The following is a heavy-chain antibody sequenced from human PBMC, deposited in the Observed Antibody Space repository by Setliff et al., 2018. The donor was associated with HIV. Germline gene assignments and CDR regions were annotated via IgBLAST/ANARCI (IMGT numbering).Heavy chain of an antibody. J-gene: IGHJ4*02. CDR1: GGSITRTPYY. CDR2: IHHSGTA. D-gene: IGHD3-10*01. Sequence: SETLSLTCTVSGGSITRTPYYWGWIRQPPGKGLEWIGSIHHSGTAYDNPSLKSRVTISVDTSKNQISLRLSSVTAADTAVYYCARLSGGMVPNYWGQGTLVTVSS. CDR3: ARLSGGMVPNY. V-gene: IGHV4-39*01.